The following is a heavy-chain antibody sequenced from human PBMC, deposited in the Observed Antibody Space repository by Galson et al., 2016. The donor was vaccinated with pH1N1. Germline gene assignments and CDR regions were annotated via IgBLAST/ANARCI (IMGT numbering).Heavy chain of an antibody. CDR1: GSTFGYHG. CDR3: VTDSGDGDRNLVPHDAFDI. V-gene: IGHV3-9*01. J-gene: IGHJ3*02. Sequence: SLRLSCAAAGSTFGYHGMHWVRQVPGKGLEWVSGINWSSGSIAYADSVRGRFTISRDNAKNSLYLQMNSLRPEDTALYYCVTDSGDGDRNLVPHDAFDIWGQGTMVTVSS. D-gene: IGHD4-17*01. CDR2: INWSSGSI.